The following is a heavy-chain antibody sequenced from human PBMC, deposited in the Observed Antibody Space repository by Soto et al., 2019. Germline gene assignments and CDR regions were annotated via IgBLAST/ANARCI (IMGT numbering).Heavy chain of an antibody. J-gene: IGHJ6*03. D-gene: IGHD3-9*01. CDR2: INRSGST. CDR1: GGSFSGYY. Sequence: SETLSLTCAVYGGSFSGYYWSWIRQPPGKGLEWIGEINRSGSTNYNPSLKSRVTISVDTSKNQFSLKLSSVTAADTAVYYCGRAFERYYYYYMDVWGKGTTVTVSS. V-gene: IGHV4-34*01. CDR3: GRAFERYYYYYMDV.